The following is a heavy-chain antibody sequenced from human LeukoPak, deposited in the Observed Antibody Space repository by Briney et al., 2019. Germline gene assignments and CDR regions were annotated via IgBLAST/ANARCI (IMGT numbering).Heavy chain of an antibody. CDR1: AYIFTGNY. CDR3: ARAGTVEMTPLDY. Sequence: ASVKVSCKTSAYIFTGNYIHWVRQAPGQGLEWLGWINPNTGGTHYAEKFQGRVTMTRDTSISTVYMGLSRLRSDDTAVYYCARAGTVEMTPLDYWGQGTLVTVSS. D-gene: IGHD5-24*01. V-gene: IGHV1-2*02. CDR2: INPNTGGT. J-gene: IGHJ4*02.